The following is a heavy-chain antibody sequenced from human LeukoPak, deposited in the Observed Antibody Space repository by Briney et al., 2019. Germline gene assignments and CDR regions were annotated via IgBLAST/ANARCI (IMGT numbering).Heavy chain of an antibody. CDR1: GGSISSYY. CDR2: IYYSGST. V-gene: IGHV4-59*01. J-gene: IGHJ3*02. CDR3: ARATAFFDI. Sequence: PSETLSLTCTVSGGSISSYYWSWIRQPPGKGLEWIGYIYYSGSTNYNPSLKSRVTISVDTSKNQFSLKLTSVTAADTAVYYCARATAFFDIWGQGTMVTVSS.